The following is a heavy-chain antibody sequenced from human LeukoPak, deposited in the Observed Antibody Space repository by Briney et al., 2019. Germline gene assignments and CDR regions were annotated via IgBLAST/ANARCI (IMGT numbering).Heavy chain of an antibody. V-gene: IGHV3-21*01. CDR2: ISSTSSYI. CDR3: ARGGDSSGSVRTAFDI. D-gene: IGHD3-22*01. J-gene: IGHJ3*02. Sequence: PGGSLRLSCAASGFTFSDYSMHWVRQAPGKGLEWVSCISSTSSYIYYADSVRGRFTISRDNAKNSLYLQMNSLRAEDTAVYYCARGGDSSGSVRTAFDIWGLGTMVTVSS. CDR1: GFTFSDYS.